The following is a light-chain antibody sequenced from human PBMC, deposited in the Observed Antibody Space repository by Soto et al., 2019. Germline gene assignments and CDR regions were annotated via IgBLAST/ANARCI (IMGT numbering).Light chain of an antibody. J-gene: IGLJ1*01. Sequence: VRTRPASVSGSPGRSIASACTGTSSDVGGYNYVSWYQQHPGKAPKLMIYEVSNRPSGVSNRFSGSKSGNTASLTISGLQAEDEADYYCSSYISSSIFPFGTGTKVTV. CDR3: SSYISSSIFP. CDR1: SSDVGGYNY. CDR2: EVS. V-gene: IGLV2-14*01.